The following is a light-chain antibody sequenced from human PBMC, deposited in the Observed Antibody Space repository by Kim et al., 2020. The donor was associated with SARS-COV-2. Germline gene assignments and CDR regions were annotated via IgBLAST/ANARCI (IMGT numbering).Light chain of an antibody. V-gene: IGKV3-15*01. CDR1: QSVSSN. CDR2: GAS. CDR3: QQYNNWPPLT. J-gene: IGKJ4*01. Sequence: EIVMTQSPATLSVSPGERATLSCRASQSVSSNLAWYQQKPGQAPRLLIYGASTRATGIPARFSGSGSGTEFTLTIGSLQSEDFAVYYCQQYNNWPPLTFGGGTKLEL.